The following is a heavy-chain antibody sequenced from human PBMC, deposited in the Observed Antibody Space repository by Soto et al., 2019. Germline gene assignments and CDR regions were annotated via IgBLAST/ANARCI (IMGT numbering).Heavy chain of an antibody. V-gene: IGHV3-9*01. D-gene: IGHD5-12*01. CDR3: AKAEVATSPHGAFDI. Sequence: PRGSLRLSCAASGFNLHDYAMHWVRQSPGKGLEGVSGISRNSDSIGYADSVKGRFTISRDSAKNSRYLQMDSLRAEDTALYYCAKAEVATSPHGAFDIWGQGTMVTVSS. CDR1: GFNLHDYA. CDR2: ISRNSDSI. J-gene: IGHJ3*02.